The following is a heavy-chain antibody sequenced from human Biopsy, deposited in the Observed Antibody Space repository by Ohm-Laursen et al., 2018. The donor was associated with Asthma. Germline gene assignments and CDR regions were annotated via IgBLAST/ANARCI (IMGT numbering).Heavy chain of an antibody. CDR1: GGTFSNFA. V-gene: IGHV1-69*13. J-gene: IGHJ6*02. CDR3: ARCQVGYSSGWSLLLKKIYYSGMDV. Sequence: SVKVSCNAPGGTFSNFAISWVRQAPGQGLEWLGGIMTVFGTTNYAQKFQGKVTITADESTSTAYMEVTSLRSEDTAIYYCARCQVGYSSGWSLLLKKIYYSGMDVWGQGTAVTVSS. CDR2: IMTVFGTT. D-gene: IGHD6-19*01.